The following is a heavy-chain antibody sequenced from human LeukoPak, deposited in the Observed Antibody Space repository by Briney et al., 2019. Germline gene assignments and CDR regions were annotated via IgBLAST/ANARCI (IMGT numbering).Heavy chain of an antibody. J-gene: IGHJ5*02. CDR3: ARAAQPGFDP. CDR1: GLPFSSYS. D-gene: IGHD1-14*01. V-gene: IGHV3-48*01. CDR2: ISSDSGTI. Sequence: QPGGSLRLSCGASGLPFSSYSMNWVRQAPGKGLEWVSYISSDSGTIYQADSVKGRFTISRDNAKNSLYLQMNSLRAEDTAVYHCARAAQPGFDPWGQGTLVIVSS.